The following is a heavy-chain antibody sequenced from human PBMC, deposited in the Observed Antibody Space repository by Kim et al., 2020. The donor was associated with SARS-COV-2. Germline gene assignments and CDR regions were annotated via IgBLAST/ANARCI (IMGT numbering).Heavy chain of an antibody. V-gene: IGHV4-61*02. J-gene: IGHJ4*01. D-gene: IGHD6-19*01. CDR2: IDTSGTT. Sequence: SETLSLTCTVSGGSISSDSYYWSWIRQPAGEGLEWIGRIDTSGTTNYNPSLKSRVTISVDTSKNQFSLKLRSVTATDTAVYYCAIGSSGGWHTTWGQGTLVTVSS. CDR1: GGSISSDSYY. CDR3: AIGSSGGWHTT.